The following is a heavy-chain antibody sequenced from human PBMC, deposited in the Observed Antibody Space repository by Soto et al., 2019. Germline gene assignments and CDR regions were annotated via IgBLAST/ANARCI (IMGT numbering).Heavy chain of an antibody. CDR3: ARDRLRFSHNWFDP. CDR2: INHSGST. D-gene: IGHD3-3*01. J-gene: IGHJ5*02. Sequence: PSETLSLTCAVYGGSFIGYYCICIRHPPGKGLEWIGEINHSGSTNYNPSLKSRVTISVDTSKNQFSLKLSSVTAADTAVYYCARDRLRFSHNWFDPWGQGTLVTVSS. CDR1: GGSFIGYY. V-gene: IGHV4-34*01.